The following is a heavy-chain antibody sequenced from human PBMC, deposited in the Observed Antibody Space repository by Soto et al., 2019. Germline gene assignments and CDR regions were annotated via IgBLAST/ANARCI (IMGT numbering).Heavy chain of an antibody. CDR3: AKEFLNDYGDYEPGDLDY. CDR1: GFTFSSYA. Sequence: GGSLRLSCAASGFTFSSYAMSWVRQAPGKGLEWVSAISGSGGSTYYADSVKGRFTISRDNSKNTLYLQMNSLRAEDTAVYYCAKEFLNDYGDYEPGDLDYWGQGTLVTVSS. V-gene: IGHV3-23*01. D-gene: IGHD4-17*01. J-gene: IGHJ4*02. CDR2: ISGSGGST.